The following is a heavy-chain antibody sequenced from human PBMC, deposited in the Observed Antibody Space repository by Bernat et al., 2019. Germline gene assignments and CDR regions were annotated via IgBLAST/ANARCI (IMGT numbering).Heavy chain of an antibody. Sequence: EVQLLESGGGLVQPGGSLRLSCAASGFTFSSYAMSWVRQAPGKGLEWVSAISGSGGSTYYADSVKVRFTISRGNSKNTLYLQMNSLRAEDTAVYYCAKAGGSGSYYVGYFDYWGQGTLVTVSS. CDR3: AKAGGSGSYYVGYFDY. CDR1: GFTFSSYA. J-gene: IGHJ4*02. D-gene: IGHD3-10*01. V-gene: IGHV3-23*01. CDR2: ISGSGGST.